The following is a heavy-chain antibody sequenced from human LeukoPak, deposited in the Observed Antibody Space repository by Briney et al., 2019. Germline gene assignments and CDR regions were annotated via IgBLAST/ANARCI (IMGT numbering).Heavy chain of an antibody. Sequence: PGGSLRLSCAASGFTFSSYWMHWVRQAPGKGLVWVSRINSDGSSTSYADSVKGRFTISRDNAKNTLYLQMNSLIAEDTAVYYCARDYDYDSSGYCFDYWGQGTLVTVSS. CDR1: GFTFSSYW. CDR2: INSDGSST. J-gene: IGHJ4*02. CDR3: ARDYDYDSSGYCFDY. D-gene: IGHD3-22*01. V-gene: IGHV3-74*01.